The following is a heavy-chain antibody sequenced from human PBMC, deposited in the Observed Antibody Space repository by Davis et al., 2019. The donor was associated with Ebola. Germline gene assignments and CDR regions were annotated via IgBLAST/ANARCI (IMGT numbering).Heavy chain of an antibody. D-gene: IGHD4-17*01. CDR2: IKSKTDGGTT. J-gene: IGHJ4*02. CDR3: TFYGDYAGY. CDR1: GFTFSNFT. Sequence: GESLKISCAASGFTFSNFTMNWVRQAPGKGLEWVGRIKSKTDGGTTDCAAPVKGRFTISRDDSKNTLYLQMNSLKAEDTAVYYCTFYGDYAGYWGQGTLVTVSS. V-gene: IGHV3-15*01.